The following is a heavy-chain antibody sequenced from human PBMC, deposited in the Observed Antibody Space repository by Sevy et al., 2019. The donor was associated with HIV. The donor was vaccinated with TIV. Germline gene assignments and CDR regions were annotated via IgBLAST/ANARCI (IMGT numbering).Heavy chain of an antibody. J-gene: IGHJ4*02. V-gene: IGHV4-39*01. CDR1: GASISNTAYY. D-gene: IGHD2-8*01. CDR3: VGPKLTYTNGWHYFDY. Sequence: SETLSLTCIVSGASISNTAYYWGWIRQSPGKGLEWIASIRHGGYTFYHPSLKSRVTISAATSKNQFSLKLTSVSAADTSIYYCVGPKLTYTNGWHYFDYWGQGTVVTVSS. CDR2: IRHGGYT.